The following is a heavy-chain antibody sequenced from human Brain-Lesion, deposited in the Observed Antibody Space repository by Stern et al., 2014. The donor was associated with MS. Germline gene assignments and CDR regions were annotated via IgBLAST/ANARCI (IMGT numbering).Heavy chain of an antibody. CDR2: IHDSGST. CDR1: GGSISSSGYY. Sequence: VQLVESGPGLVKPSQTLSLTCTVSGGSISSSGYYWSWIRQPADKGLEWIGRIHDSGSTYYTPSLKCRFPISRDTAKNQFSLRLTSVTAADTAVYYCATTRWDLFTWNWFDPWGQGTLVTVSS. D-gene: IGHD1-26*01. CDR3: ATTRWDLFTWNWFDP. V-gene: IGHV4-61*02. J-gene: IGHJ5*02.